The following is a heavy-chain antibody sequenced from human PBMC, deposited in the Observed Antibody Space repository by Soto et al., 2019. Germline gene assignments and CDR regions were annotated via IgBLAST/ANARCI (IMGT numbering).Heavy chain of an antibody. J-gene: IGHJ4*02. CDR2: INRDGSST. CDR3: TIAEGSNTAQDY. D-gene: IGHD2-2*01. Sequence: EVQLVESGGGLVQPGGSLRLSCAASGFTFSNYWMHWVRQAPGKGLVWVSRINRDGSSTTYADSVKGRFTISRDNAKSTLYLQTNSLRAEDTAVYYCTIAEGSNTAQDYWGQGSLVTVSP. CDR1: GFTFSNYW. V-gene: IGHV3-74*01.